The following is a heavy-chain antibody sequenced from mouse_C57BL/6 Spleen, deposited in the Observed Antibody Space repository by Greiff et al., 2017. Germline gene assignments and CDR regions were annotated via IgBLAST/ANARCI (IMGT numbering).Heavy chain of an antibody. CDR2: IYPRDGST. D-gene: IGHD4-1*01. J-gene: IGHJ2*02. V-gene: IGHV1-85*01. CDR1: GYTFTSYD. Sequence: VQRVESGPELVKPGASVKLSCKASGYTFTSYDINWVKQRPGQGLEWIGWIYPRDGSTKYNEKFKGKATLTVDTSSSTAYMELHSLASEDSAVYFCARGPNWDGGYWGQGTSLTVSS. CDR3: ARGPNWDGGY.